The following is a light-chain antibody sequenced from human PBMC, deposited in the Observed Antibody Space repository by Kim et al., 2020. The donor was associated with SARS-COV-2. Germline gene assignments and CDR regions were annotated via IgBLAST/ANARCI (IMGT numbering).Light chain of an antibody. CDR1: QSVTTW. J-gene: IGKJ2*01. V-gene: IGKV1-5*03. Sequence: DIQMTQSPSTLSASVGDRVTITCRASQSVTTWLAWYQQKPGKAPKLLIYRTSNLENGGPARFSGSESGTEFTLTISSLQPDDFATYYFQLYNSYSGYTFGQGTKLEI. CDR3: QLYNSYSGYT. CDR2: RTS.